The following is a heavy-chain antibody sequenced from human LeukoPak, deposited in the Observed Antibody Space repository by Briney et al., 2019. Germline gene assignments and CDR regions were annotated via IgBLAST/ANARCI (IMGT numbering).Heavy chain of an antibody. D-gene: IGHD2-15*01. J-gene: IGHJ3*01. CDR3: ARVIRDIAVTATDAFDV. Sequence: SQTLSLTCAVYGGSFSASYYWRWIRQSPGKGLEWIGEINHRGSTNYNPSLKSRVTLSVDTSKNQISLNLRSVTAADTAVYYCARVIRDIAVTATDAFDVWGQGTMVTVSS. CDR1: GGSFSASYY. V-gene: IGHV4-34*01. CDR2: INHRGST.